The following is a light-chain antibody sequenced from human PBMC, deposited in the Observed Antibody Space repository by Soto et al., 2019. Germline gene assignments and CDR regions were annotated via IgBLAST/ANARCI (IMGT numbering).Light chain of an antibody. V-gene: IGKV3-15*01. J-gene: IGKJ4*01. Sequence: EIVMTQSPATLSVSPEERATLSCRASQSVSSNLAWYQQKPCQAPRLLIYGASTRATGIPARFSGSGYGTEFTLTISSLQSEDFAVYYCQQYNNWPLTLGGGTKVEIK. CDR1: QSVSSN. CDR3: QQYNNWPLT. CDR2: GAS.